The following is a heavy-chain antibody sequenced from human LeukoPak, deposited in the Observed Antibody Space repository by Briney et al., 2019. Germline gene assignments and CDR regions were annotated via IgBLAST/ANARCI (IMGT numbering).Heavy chain of an antibody. Sequence: GASVKVSCKVSGYSFTEVAIHWVRQAPGKGLEWMGGFDPEEGETMYAQKFQGRVTMTEDTSTDTVYMELSSLRSADTAVYYCATPTTYYYHSRAYSNWGQGTLVTVSS. CDR1: GYSFTEVA. D-gene: IGHD3-22*01. J-gene: IGHJ4*02. CDR3: ATPTTYYYHSRAYSN. CDR2: FDPEEGET. V-gene: IGHV1-24*01.